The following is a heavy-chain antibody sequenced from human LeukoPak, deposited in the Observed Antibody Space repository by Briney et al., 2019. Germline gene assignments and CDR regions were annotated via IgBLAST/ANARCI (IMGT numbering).Heavy chain of an antibody. CDR3: ARDESSEPYDYVWGSYRPTFDY. CDR1: GGTFSSYA. CDR2: IIPIFGTA. J-gene: IGHJ4*02. D-gene: IGHD3-16*02. V-gene: IGHV1-69*13. Sequence: ASVKVSCKASGGTFSSYAISWVRQAPGQGLEWMGGIIPIFGTANYAQKFQGRVTITADESTSTAYMELSSLRSEDTAVYYCARDESSEPYDYVWGSYRPTFDYWGQGTLVTVSS.